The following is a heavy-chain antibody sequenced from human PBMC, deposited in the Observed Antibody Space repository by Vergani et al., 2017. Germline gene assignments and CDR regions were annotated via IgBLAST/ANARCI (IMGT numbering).Heavy chain of an antibody. CDR2: IHTSGST. CDR1: GGSINSHNYY. Sequence: QVQLQESGPGLVKPSQTLSLTCPVSGGSINSHNYYWRWIRQPAGKGLEWIGRIHTSGSTNYNPSLKSRVTMSEDTSKNQFSLNLIYVTAADTAVYFCARGSCLGGSCYKPLFYYWGQGSLVTVSS. V-gene: IGHV4-61*02. CDR3: ARGSCLGGSCYKPLFYY. D-gene: IGHD2-15*01. J-gene: IGHJ4*02.